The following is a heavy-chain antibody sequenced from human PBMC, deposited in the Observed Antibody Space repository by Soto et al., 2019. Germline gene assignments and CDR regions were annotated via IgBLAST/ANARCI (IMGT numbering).Heavy chain of an antibody. CDR2: INHSGST. V-gene: IGHV4-34*01. CDR1: GGSFSGYY. J-gene: IGHJ5*02. CDR3: ARGADYGSGSYYPDP. Sequence: SETLSLTCAVYGGSFSGYYWSWMRQPPGKGLEWIGEINHSGSTNYNPSLKSRVTISVDTSKNQFSLKLSSVTAADTAVYYCARGADYGSGSYYPDPLGQGTLVTVSS. D-gene: IGHD3-10*01.